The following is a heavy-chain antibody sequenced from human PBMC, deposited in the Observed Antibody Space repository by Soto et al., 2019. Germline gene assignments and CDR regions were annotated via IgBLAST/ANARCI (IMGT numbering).Heavy chain of an antibody. J-gene: IGHJ1*01. CDR1: GFMFSAYT. V-gene: IGHV3-21*06. CDR3: ATPYYFNH. Sequence: PGGSLRLSCAASGFMFSAYTMNWVRQAPGKGLEWLSSISDDSSYIDYADSLRGRFTVSRDNARNSLYLQIDSLGVEDTAVYYCATPYYFNHWGSGTLVTVSS. CDR2: ISDDSSYI. D-gene: IGHD3-16*01.